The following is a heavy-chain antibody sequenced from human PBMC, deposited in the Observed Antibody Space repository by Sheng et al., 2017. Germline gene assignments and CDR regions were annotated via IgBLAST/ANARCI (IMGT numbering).Heavy chain of an antibody. CDR3: ARDSSGWDRYYYYYGMDV. CDR2: IWYDGSNK. V-gene: IGHV3-33*01. CDR1: GFTFSSYG. Sequence: QVQLVESGGGVVQPGRSLRLSCAASGFTFSSYGMHWVRQAPGKGLEWVAVIWYDGSNKYYADSVKGRFTISRDNSKNTLYLQMNSLRAEDTAVYYCARDSSGWDRYYYYYGMDVWDQGP. D-gene: IGHD6-19*01. J-gene: IGHJ6*02.